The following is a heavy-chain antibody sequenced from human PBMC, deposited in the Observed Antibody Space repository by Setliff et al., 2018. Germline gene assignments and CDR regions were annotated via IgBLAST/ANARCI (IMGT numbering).Heavy chain of an antibody. CDR1: GFTFNTYA. CDR2: ISDTALGI. V-gene: IGHV3-23*01. D-gene: IGHD3-22*01. J-gene: IGHJ4*02. CDR3: AKELIEVMMTGLEF. Sequence: PGGSLRLSCAASGFTFNTYAMSWVRQPPGKGLEWVSSISDTALGIYYADSVRGRFTISRDNSKNTVYLQMNNLRPEDTAVYYCAKELIEVMMTGLEFWGQGTMVTVSS.